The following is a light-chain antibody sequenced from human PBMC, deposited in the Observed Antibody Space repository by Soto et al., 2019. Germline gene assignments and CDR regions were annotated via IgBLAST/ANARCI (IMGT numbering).Light chain of an antibody. CDR2: TAS. CDR3: QQLNGYPLT. V-gene: IGKV1-9*01. J-gene: IGKJ4*01. CDR1: QDISNY. Sequence: DIQLTQSPSFLSASVGDRVTITGRASQDISNYLAWYQQKPGKAPNLLIYTASTLQSGVPSRFSGSGSGTEFTLTISSLQPEDSATYYCQQLNGYPLTFGGGTKVQIK.